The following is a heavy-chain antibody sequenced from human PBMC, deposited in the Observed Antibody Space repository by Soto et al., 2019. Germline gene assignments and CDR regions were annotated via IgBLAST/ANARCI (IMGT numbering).Heavy chain of an antibody. Sequence: GGSLRLSSAASGFTFSSYAMSWVLHAPGKDLELVSAISGSGCSTYDADTLEGRFAIARDNSKDSLYLQMNSLRAEDTAVYCCAKDRASSSLPGGYWGQGTLVTVSS. V-gene: IGHV3-23*01. CDR3: AKDRASSSLPGGY. CDR2: ISGSGCST. CDR1: GFTFSSYA. D-gene: IGHD6-6*01. J-gene: IGHJ4*02.